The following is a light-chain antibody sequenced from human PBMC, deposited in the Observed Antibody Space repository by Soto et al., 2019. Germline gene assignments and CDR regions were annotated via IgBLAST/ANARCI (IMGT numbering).Light chain of an antibody. CDR3: AVWDDSLNGWV. CDR2: SNN. CDR1: NSNIGSNT. J-gene: IGLJ3*02. Sequence: QPVLTQPPSASGAPGQRVTISCSGSNSNIGSNTVNWHQQVPGTAPKLLIYSNNQRPSGVPDRFSGSKSGTSASLAISGLQSEDEADYYCAVWDDSLNGWVFGGGTKLTVL. V-gene: IGLV1-44*01.